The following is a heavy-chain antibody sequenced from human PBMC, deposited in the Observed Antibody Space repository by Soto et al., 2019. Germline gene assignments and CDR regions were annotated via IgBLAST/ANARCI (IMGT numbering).Heavy chain of an antibody. Sequence: ASVKVSCKASGGTFSSYAISWVRQAPGQGLEWMGGIIPILGIANYAQKFQGRVTITAAKSTSTAYMELSSLRSEDTAVYYCARDRYYDILTGYSYYFDYWGQGTLVTVSS. CDR3: ARDRYYDILTGYSYYFDY. CDR2: IIPILGIA. V-gene: IGHV1-69*10. D-gene: IGHD3-9*01. CDR1: GGTFSSYA. J-gene: IGHJ4*02.